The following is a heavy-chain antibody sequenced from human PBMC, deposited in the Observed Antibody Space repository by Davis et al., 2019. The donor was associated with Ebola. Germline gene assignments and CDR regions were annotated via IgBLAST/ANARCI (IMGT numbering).Heavy chain of an antibody. D-gene: IGHD2-2*01. CDR2: IDHVGSGT. CDR1: GFTLSSKW. J-gene: IGHJ4*02. CDR3: ARGTHYAHDY. V-gene: IGHV3-74*01. Sequence: GESLKISCAVSGFTLSSKWMHWVRQVPGKGLEWVSRIDHVGSGTSYADFVEGRFTISRDSVKNTVYLQMNSLRDEDTAVYYCARGTHYAHDYWGQGTLVTVSS.